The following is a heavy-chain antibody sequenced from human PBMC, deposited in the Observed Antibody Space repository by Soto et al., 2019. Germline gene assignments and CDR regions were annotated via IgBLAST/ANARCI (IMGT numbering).Heavy chain of an antibody. J-gene: IGHJ6*02. CDR3: ATDNAVYDSSGNYWSLWDV. CDR1: GYTLTELS. V-gene: IGHV1-24*01. D-gene: IGHD3-22*01. CDR2: FDPEDGET. Sequence: GASVKVSCKVSGYTLTELSMHWVRQAPGKGLEWMGGFDPEDGETIYAQKFQGRVTMTEDTSTDTAYMELSSLRSEDTAVYYCATDNAVYDSSGNYWSLWDVWGQGTTVTVSS.